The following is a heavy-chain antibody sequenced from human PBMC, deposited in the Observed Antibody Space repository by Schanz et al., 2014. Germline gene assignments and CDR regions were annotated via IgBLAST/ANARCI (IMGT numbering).Heavy chain of an antibody. V-gene: IGHV3-23*01. CDR2: ISGSGAST. Sequence: EVQLLESGGGLVQPGGSLRLSCATSGFSFSSYAINWVRQAPGKGLEWVSGISGSGASTYYADSVKGRFTISRDNSNKTVDLQMNSLRAEDTAVYYCAKDRSWDYDSSGYFDYWGQGTLVTVSS. CDR3: AKDRSWDYDSSGYFDY. D-gene: IGHD3-22*01. J-gene: IGHJ4*02. CDR1: GFSFSSYA.